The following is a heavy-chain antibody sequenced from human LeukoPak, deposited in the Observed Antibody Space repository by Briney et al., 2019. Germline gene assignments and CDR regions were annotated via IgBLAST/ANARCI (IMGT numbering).Heavy chain of an antibody. Sequence: PGGSLRLPCAASGFTFSSYAMRWVRQAPGKGLEWVAVISYDGSDKYYADSVKGRFTISRDNSKNTLYLQMNSLRAEDTAVYYCATQVEMATLEAWGQGTLVTVSS. CDR1: GFTFSSYA. J-gene: IGHJ5*02. CDR3: ATQVEMATLEA. V-gene: IGHV3-30-3*01. CDR2: ISYDGSDK. D-gene: IGHD5-24*01.